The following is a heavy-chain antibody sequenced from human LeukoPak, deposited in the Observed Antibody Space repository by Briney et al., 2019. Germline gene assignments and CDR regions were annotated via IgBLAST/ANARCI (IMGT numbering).Heavy chain of an antibody. CDR2: IHESGST. Sequence: NASETLSLTCAVSGGSISRSNWWSWVRQPPGKGLEWIGEIHESGSTSYNPSLQSRVTISVDKSKSQFSLKLNSVTAADTAIYYCARNADYCMDVWGTGTTVTVS. CDR1: GGSISRSNW. V-gene: IGHV4-4*02. J-gene: IGHJ6*03. CDR3: ARNADYCMDV. D-gene: IGHD2-2*01.